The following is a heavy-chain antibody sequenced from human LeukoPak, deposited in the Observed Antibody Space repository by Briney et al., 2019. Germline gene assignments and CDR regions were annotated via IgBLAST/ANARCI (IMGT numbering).Heavy chain of an antibody. V-gene: IGHV3-21*01. Sequence: GGSLRLSCAASRFTFSTYSMNWVRQAPGKGLEWVSFISTSSSYIYYADSVKGRFTISRDNAKNSLYLQMNSLRAEDTAVYYCARDRVLFGPYSWDAFDIWGQGTMVTVSS. CDR1: RFTFSTYS. CDR3: ARDRVLFGPYSWDAFDI. D-gene: IGHD5-18*01. CDR2: ISTSSSYI. J-gene: IGHJ3*02.